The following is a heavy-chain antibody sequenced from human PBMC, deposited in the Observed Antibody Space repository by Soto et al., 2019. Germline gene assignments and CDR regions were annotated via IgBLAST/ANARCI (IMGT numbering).Heavy chain of an antibody. CDR2: IYYSGST. CDR3: ARRIAARSSYYYYMDV. D-gene: IGHD6-6*01. Sequence: SETLSLTCTVSGGSISSYYWSWIRQPPGKGLEWIGYIYYSGSTNYNPSLKSRVTISVDTSKNQFSLKLSSVTAADTAVYYCARRIAARSSYYYYMDVWGKGTTVTVSS. CDR1: GGSISSYY. J-gene: IGHJ6*03. V-gene: IGHV4-59*08.